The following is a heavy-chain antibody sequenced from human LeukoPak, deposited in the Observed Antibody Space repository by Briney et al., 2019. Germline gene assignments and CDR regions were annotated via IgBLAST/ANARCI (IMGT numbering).Heavy chain of an antibody. J-gene: IGHJ3*02. CDR3: TRDPYYYDSSGYGRDAFDI. Sequence: ASVKVSCKASGYTFTSYNINWVRQANGQGLEWMGWMNPNSGNTGYAQKFQGRVTMTRNTSISTAYMQLSSLRSEDTAVYYCTRDPYYYDSSGYGRDAFDIWGQGTMVTVSS. CDR2: MNPNSGNT. D-gene: IGHD3-22*01. V-gene: IGHV1-8*01. CDR1: GYTFTSYN.